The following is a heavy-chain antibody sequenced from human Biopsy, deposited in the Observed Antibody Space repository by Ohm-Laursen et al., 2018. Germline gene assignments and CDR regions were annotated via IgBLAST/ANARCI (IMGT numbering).Heavy chain of an antibody. CDR2: INTRRGDT. Sequence: SVKVSCKASGYTFTDYILNWVRQAPGQGLEWMGWINTRRGDTNYAQKFQGRVTMTRDTSTTTVFMELTSLRSEDTAMYYCARVEDSTRHWYFDLWGRGTQVTVSS. D-gene: IGHD2-2*01. J-gene: IGHJ2*01. CDR3: ARVEDSTRHWYFDL. V-gene: IGHV1-18*01. CDR1: GYTFTDYI.